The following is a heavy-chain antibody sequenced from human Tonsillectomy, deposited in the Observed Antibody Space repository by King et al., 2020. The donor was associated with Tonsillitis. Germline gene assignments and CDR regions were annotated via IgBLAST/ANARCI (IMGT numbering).Heavy chain of an antibody. Sequence: QLVQSGAEVKKPGASVKVSCKASGYTFTGYYMHWVRQAPGQGLEWMGWINPNSGGTNYAQKFQGRVTMTRDTSISTAYMELSRLRSDDTAVYYCARGNSGWLLAYYYGMDVWGQGTTVTVSS. D-gene: IGHD5-18*01. J-gene: IGHJ6*02. CDR3: ARGNSGWLLAYYYGMDV. CDR2: INPNSGGT. CDR1: GYTFTGYY. V-gene: IGHV1-2*02.